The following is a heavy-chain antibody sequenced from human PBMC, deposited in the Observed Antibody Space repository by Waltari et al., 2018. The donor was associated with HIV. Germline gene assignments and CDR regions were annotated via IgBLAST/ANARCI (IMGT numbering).Heavy chain of an antibody. CDR3: ARDKAHNDVWSGYVS. CDR1: GGTVSSYA. J-gene: IGHJ5*02. Sequence: QVQLVQSGAEVKKPGSSEKVSCKSSGGTVSSYAGSWVRKAPGQGLEWMVGFIPLFGTVHYAQKFQGRVTITADGSTSTVYMELSSLRSEDTAVYYCARDKAHNDVWSGYVSWGQGTLVTVSS. V-gene: IGHV1-69*01. CDR2: FIPLFGTV. D-gene: IGHD3-3*01.